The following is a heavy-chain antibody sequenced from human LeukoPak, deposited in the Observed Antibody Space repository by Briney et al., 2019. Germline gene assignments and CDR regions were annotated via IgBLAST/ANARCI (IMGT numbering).Heavy chain of an antibody. Sequence: ASVKVSCKASGYTFTSYDINWVRQAPGQGLEWMGIINPSGGSTSYAQKFQGRVTMTRDTSTSTVYMELSSLRSEDTAVYYCARALGSEYYYYYYGMDVWGQGTTVTSP. CDR3: ARALGSEYYYYYYGMDV. D-gene: IGHD3-10*01. CDR1: GYTFTSYD. J-gene: IGHJ6*02. V-gene: IGHV1-46*01. CDR2: INPSGGST.